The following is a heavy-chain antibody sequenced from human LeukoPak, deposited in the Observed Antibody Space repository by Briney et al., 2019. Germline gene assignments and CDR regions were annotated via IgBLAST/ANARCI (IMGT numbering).Heavy chain of an antibody. CDR3: ARPLSKTGSNDAFDI. CDR1: GFTFSSYS. Sequence: GGSLRLSCAASGFTFSSYSMKWVREAPGKGVEWGSSISSSSSYIYYADSVEGRFTISRDNSKNSLYLQMNSLRAEDTAVYYCARPLSKTGSNDAFDIWRQGTMVTVSS. V-gene: IGHV3-21*01. J-gene: IGHJ3*02. CDR2: ISSSSSYI. D-gene: IGHD3-10*01.